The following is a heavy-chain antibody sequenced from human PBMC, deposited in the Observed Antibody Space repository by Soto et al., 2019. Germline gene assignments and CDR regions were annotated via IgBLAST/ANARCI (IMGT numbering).Heavy chain of an antibody. D-gene: IGHD5-18*01. CDR2: ISGSGVST. Sequence: HPGGSLRLSCAASGFTFSSYAMSWVRQAPGKGLEWVSGISGSGVSTYYADSVKGRFTISRDNSKKTLYVQMNSLRADDTAVYYCAKDQGGSGYSYMNYYYGMDVWGQGTTVTVSS. V-gene: IGHV3-23*01. CDR1: GFTFSSYA. J-gene: IGHJ6*02. CDR3: AKDQGGSGYSYMNYYYGMDV.